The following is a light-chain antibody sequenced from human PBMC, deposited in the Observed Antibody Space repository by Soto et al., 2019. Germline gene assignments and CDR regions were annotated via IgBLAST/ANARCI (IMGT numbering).Light chain of an antibody. CDR2: GAS. J-gene: IGKJ5*01. CDR3: QQYDGSPIT. V-gene: IGKV3-20*01. CDR1: QTVTSNY. Sequence: EIVLTQSPGTLSLSPGERSTLSCGASQTVTSNYLAWYRQKSGQPPRLLIYGASTRATGIPDRFSGSGSGTDFTLTISRLEPEDFAVYYCQQYDGSPITFGQGTRLEIK.